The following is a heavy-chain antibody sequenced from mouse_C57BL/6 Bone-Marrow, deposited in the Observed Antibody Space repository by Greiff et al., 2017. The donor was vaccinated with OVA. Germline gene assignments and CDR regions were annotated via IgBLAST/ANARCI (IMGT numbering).Heavy chain of an antibody. CDR3: AREGITTVRAWVAY. Sequence: EVKVVESGGGLVKPGGSLKLSCAASGFTFSSYAMSWVRQTPEKRLEWVATISDGGSYTYYPDNVKGRFTISRDNAKNNLYLQMSQLKSEDTAMYYCAREGITTVRAWVAYWGQGTLVTVSA. D-gene: IGHD1-1*01. CDR2: ISDGGSYT. CDR1: GFTFSSYA. J-gene: IGHJ3*01. V-gene: IGHV5-4*01.